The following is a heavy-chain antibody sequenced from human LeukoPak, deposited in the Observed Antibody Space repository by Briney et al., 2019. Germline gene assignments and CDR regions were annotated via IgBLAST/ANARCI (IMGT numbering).Heavy chain of an antibody. J-gene: IGHJ4*02. D-gene: IGHD3-10*01. Sequence: GGSLRLSCAASGVTFSSYWMRWGRHVPGKGLVWVPRINNDVSTTRYADSVKGRFTISRDNDKNTVYLQMNSLRAEDTAVYYCVRGGVTGSGTHYVLNWGQGTLITVSS. CDR1: GVTFSSYW. CDR3: VRGGVTGSGTHYVLN. V-gene: IGHV3-74*01. CDR2: INNDVSTT.